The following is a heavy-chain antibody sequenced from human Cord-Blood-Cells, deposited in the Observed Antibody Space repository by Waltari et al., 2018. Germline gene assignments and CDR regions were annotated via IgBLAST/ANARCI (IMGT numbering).Heavy chain of an antibody. V-gene: IGHV4-39*01. Sequence: QLQLQESGPGLVKPSETLSLTCTVSGGSISSSRYYWGWIRQPPGKGLEWIGSIYYSGSTYYNPSLKSRVTISVDTSKNQFSLKLSSVTAADTAVYYCASLGGSSGWYDYWGQGTLVTVSS. CDR2: IYYSGST. CDR3: ASLGGSSGWYDY. D-gene: IGHD6-19*01. CDR1: GGSISSSRYY. J-gene: IGHJ4*02.